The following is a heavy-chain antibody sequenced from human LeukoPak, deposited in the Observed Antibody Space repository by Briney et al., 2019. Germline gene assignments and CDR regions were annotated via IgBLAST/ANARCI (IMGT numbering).Heavy chain of an antibody. V-gene: IGHV4-34*01. CDR1: GASLSEYS. CDR3: ARPSRRNLVTGLRIRPLDF. D-gene: IGHD3-9*01. J-gene: IGHJ3*01. CDR2: INRSGNT. Sequence: PSETLSLTCAVYGASLSEYSWSWVRPPPGKGLEWIGEINRSGNTRYNPSLKSRVSMSADTSKSQFSLHISSVTAADTAVYYCARPSRRNLVTGLRIRPLDFWGQGTMVTVSS.